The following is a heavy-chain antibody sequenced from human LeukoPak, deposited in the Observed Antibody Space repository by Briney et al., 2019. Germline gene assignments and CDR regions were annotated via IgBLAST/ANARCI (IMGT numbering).Heavy chain of an antibody. CDR2: IYYSGST. D-gene: IGHD3-10*01. V-gene: IGHV4-59*01. Sequence: SETLSLTCTVSGGSISSYYWSWIRQPPGKGLEWIGYIYYSGSTNYNPPLKSRVTMSVDTSKNQFSLKLSSVTAADTAVYYCARLNPRTGDAFDIWGQGTMVTVSS. CDR1: GGSISSYY. J-gene: IGHJ3*02. CDR3: ARLNPRTGDAFDI.